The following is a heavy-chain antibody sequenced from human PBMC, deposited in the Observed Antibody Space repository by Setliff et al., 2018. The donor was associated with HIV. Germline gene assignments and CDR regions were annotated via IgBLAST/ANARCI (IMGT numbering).Heavy chain of an antibody. Sequence: TLSLPCTVSGASITSYYWSWIRQSPGKGLEWIGYIYFSGGTHYNPSLKSRLTISIDQSKNQFSLKLTSVTPAGTAIYFCARDNPSAHWFDPWGQGTLVTVSS. CDR3: ARDNPSAHWFDP. V-gene: IGHV4-59*01. CDR1: GASITSYY. J-gene: IGHJ5*02. CDR2: IYFSGGT.